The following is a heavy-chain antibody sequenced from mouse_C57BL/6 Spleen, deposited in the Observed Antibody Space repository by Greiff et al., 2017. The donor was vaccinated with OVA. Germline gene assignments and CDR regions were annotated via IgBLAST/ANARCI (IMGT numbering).Heavy chain of an antibody. V-gene: IGHV1-82*01. D-gene: IGHD2-12*01. CDR3: ARGAYYTWFAY. CDR1: GYAFSSSW. Sequence: VQGVESGPELVKPGASVKISCKASGYAFSSSWMNWVKQRPGKGLEWIGRIYPGDGDTNYNGKFKGKATLTADKSSSTAYMQLSSLTSEDSAVYFCARGAYYTWFAYWGQGTLVTVSA. J-gene: IGHJ3*01. CDR2: IYPGDGDT.